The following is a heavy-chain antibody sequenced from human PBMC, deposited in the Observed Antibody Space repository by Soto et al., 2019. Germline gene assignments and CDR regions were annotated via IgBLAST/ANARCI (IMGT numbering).Heavy chain of an antibody. D-gene: IGHD3-22*01. CDR3: AKSNRGAYDTPDF. Sequence: GSLRLSGAASGFSLNDYGMHWVRQPPGKGLEWVADISYDGRNKYYTDSVRGRFTISRDISKGTLYLQMNSLRPEDTAVYYCAKSNRGAYDTPDFWGQGTPVTVSS. CDR2: ISYDGRNK. J-gene: IGHJ4*02. CDR1: GFSLNDYG. V-gene: IGHV3-30*18.